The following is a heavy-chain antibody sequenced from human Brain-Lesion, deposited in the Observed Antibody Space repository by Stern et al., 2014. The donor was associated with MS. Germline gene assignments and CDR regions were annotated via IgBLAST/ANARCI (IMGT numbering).Heavy chain of an antibody. D-gene: IGHD1-14*01. CDR3: ARDITGSSAYFAY. CDR2: ISWNSGTI. CDR1: GFTFDDYA. Sequence: MQLVQSGGDLVQPGRSLRLSCAAFGFTFDDYAMHWVRQAPGKGLEWVAGISWNSGTIGYADSVKGRFTTSRDNAYSSLYLQMNSLRPEDTALYYCARDITGSSAYFAYGGQGTLVTVSS. V-gene: IGHV3-9*01. J-gene: IGHJ4*02.